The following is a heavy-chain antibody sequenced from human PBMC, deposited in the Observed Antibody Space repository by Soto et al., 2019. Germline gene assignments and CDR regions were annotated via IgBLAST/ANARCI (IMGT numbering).Heavy chain of an antibody. CDR3: ARDRRGYNYGRNPFDI. CDR2: IYARGST. Sequence: SETLSLTCNVSGGSVSGHYWSWIRQPAGKGLEWIGRIYARGSTYYNPSLESRVTISVDTSKSQFSLKLSSVTAADTAVYYCARDRRGYNYGRNPFDIWGQGTMVTVSS. V-gene: IGHV4-4*07. CDR1: GGSVSGHY. D-gene: IGHD5-18*01. J-gene: IGHJ3*02.